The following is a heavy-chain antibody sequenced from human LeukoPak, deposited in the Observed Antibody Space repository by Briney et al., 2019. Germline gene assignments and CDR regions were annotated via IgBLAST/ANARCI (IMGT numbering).Heavy chain of an antibody. V-gene: IGHV4-34*01. J-gene: IGHJ4*02. D-gene: IGHD3-10*01. Sequence: NPSETLSLTCAVYGGSFSGYYWSWIRQPPGKGLEWIGEINHSGSTNYNPSLKSRVTISVDTSKNQFSLKLSSVTAADTAVYYCARESRMYGSGSYYFSYDYWGQGTLVTVSS. CDR2: INHSGST. CDR3: ARESRMYGSGSYYFSYDY. CDR1: GGSFSGYY.